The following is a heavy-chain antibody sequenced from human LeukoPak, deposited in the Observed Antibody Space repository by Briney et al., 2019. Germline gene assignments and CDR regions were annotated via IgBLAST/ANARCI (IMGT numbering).Heavy chain of an antibody. CDR2: LSGSGGDT. D-gene: IGHD2-2*01. CDR1: GFTFNKYA. CDR3: AKDPYGTRYFDY. Sequence: GGSLRLSCAASGFTFNKYAMSCVRQAPGKRLEWVSSLSGSGGDTYYAESVKGRFTISKDNSKNTVYLEMNSLRAEDTAVYYCAKDPYGTRYFDYWGQGTLVTVSS. V-gene: IGHV3-23*01. J-gene: IGHJ4*02.